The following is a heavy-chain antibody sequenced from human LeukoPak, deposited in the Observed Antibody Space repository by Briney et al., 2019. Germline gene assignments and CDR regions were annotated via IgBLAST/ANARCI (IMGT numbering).Heavy chain of an antibody. Sequence: ASVKVSCKASGYTFTSYGISWVRRAPGQGLEWMGWISAYNGNTNYAQKLQGRVTMTTDTSTSTAYMELRSLRSDDTAVYYCARGDRYSSSWYTDCWGQGTLVTVSS. D-gene: IGHD6-13*01. CDR2: ISAYNGNT. J-gene: IGHJ4*02. CDR1: GYTFTSYG. CDR3: ARGDRYSSSWYTDC. V-gene: IGHV1-18*04.